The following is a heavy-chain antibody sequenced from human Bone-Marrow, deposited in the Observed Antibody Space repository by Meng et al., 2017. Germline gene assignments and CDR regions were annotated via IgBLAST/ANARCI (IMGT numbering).Heavy chain of an antibody. CDR1: GYTFPDYW. V-gene: IGHV1-2*06. J-gene: IGHJ4*02. CDR3: ARDEDISAAGKLFGDY. Sequence: QVQVVQSGDVVKKPGASVKVSCKASGYTFPDYWLHWVRRAPGQGLEWMGRINPKSGDTHYAQRFQGRVTMTGDTSISTAYMELSGLRSDDTAMYYCARDEDISAAGKLFGDYWGQGTLVTVSS. D-gene: IGHD6-13*01. CDR2: INPKSGDT.